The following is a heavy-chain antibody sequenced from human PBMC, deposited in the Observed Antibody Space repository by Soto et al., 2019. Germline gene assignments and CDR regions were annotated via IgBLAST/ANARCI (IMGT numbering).Heavy chain of an antibody. V-gene: IGHV3-74*03. CDR2: VSPDGRTT. D-gene: IGHD4-17*01. CDR1: GFTFSDYW. Sequence: PGGSLRLSCAASGFTFSDYWMHWVRQAPGKGLGWVSRVSPDGRTTTYVDSVRGRFPVSRDDAKNTLYLQMNSLRAEDTAVYYCARDPHGHYVTWFDPWGQGTLVTGSS. J-gene: IGHJ5*02. CDR3: ARDPHGHYVTWFDP.